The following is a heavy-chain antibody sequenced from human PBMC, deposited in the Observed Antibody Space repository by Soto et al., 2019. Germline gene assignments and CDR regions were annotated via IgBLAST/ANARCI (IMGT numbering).Heavy chain of an antibody. V-gene: IGHV4-38-2*01. J-gene: IGHJ4*02. CDR2: IYHSGTT. CDR3: ERHGRGGRYFDS. D-gene: IGHD3-16*01. CDR1: GYSIKSGYY. Sequence: SETLSLTCEVSGYSIKSGYYWGWIRQPPGKGLEWIGNIYHSGTTYYKSSLKSRLSISVDTSKNQFSLNLSSVTAAETAVYWCERHGRGGRYFDSWSQGTLVTVSS.